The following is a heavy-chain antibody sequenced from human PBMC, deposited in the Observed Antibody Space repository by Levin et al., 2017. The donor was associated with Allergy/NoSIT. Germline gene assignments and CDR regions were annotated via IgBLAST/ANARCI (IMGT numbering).Heavy chain of an antibody. CDR1: GFTFSSYS. J-gene: IGHJ4*02. CDR2: ISSSSSYI. D-gene: IGHD6-19*01. Sequence: GGSLRLSCAASGFTFSSYSMNWVRQAPGKGLEWVSSISSSSSYIYYADSVKGRFTISRDNAKNSLYLQMNSLRAEDTAVYYCARVPYSSGWYDYWGQGTLVTVSS. CDR3: ARVPYSSGWYDY. V-gene: IGHV3-21*01.